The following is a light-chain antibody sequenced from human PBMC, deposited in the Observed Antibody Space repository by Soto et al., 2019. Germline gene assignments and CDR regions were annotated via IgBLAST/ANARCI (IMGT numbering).Light chain of an antibody. CDR2: GNN. CDR3: VAWDDSLNGHVV. CDR1: NSNIGTNL. J-gene: IGLJ2*01. Sequence: QSVLTQPPSASGTPGQRVAISCSGGNSNIGTNLVNWYQQLPGTAPKLLIYGNNQRPSGVPDRFSGSRSGTSASLAISGLQSEDEADYYCVAWDDSLNGHVVFGGGTKLTVL. V-gene: IGLV1-44*01.